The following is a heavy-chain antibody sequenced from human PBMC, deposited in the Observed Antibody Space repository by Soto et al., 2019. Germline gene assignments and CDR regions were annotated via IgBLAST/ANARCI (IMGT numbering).Heavy chain of an antibody. Sequence: QITLKESGPTLVKPTQTLTLTCTFSGFSLSTSGVGVGWIRQPPGKALEWLALIYWDDDKRYSPSLQSRLTITKDTSKNQVVLTMTNMDPVDTATYYCAHSSTGEEHYDSSGYYLDYWGQGTLVTVSS. J-gene: IGHJ4*02. CDR1: GFSLSTSGVG. CDR2: IYWDDDK. CDR3: AHSSTGEEHYDSSGYYLDY. D-gene: IGHD3-22*01. V-gene: IGHV2-5*02.